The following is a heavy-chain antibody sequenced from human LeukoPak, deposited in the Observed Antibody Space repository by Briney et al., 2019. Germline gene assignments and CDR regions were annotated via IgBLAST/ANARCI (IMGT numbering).Heavy chain of an antibody. CDR1: GFTFSSYS. D-gene: IGHD2-21*02. J-gene: IGHJ4*02. V-gene: IGHV3-21*01. CDR2: ISSSSSYI. Sequence: GGSLRLSCAASGFTFSSYSMNWARQAPGKGLEWVSSISSSSSYIYYADSVKGRFTISRDNAKNSLYLQMNSLRAEDTAVYYCATVNCGGDCYSPSYFDSLGQGALVTVSS. CDR3: ATVNCGGDCYSPSYFDS.